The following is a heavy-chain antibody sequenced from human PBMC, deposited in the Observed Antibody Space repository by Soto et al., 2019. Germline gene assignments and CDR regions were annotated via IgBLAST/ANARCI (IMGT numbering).Heavy chain of an antibody. V-gene: IGHV3-9*01. CDR3: ARGLYYYTTSGYPHY. J-gene: IGHJ4*02. CDR1: GFTFDDYA. D-gene: IGHD3-22*01. CDR2: ISWNSDTL. Sequence: EVPLVESGGGLVQPGRSLRLSCAASGFTFDDYAMHWVRQAPGKGLEWVTGISWNSDTLGYADSVKGRFTISRDNAKNSLYLQMSSLRPEDTAFYYCARGLYYYTTSGYPHYWGQGTLVTVSS.